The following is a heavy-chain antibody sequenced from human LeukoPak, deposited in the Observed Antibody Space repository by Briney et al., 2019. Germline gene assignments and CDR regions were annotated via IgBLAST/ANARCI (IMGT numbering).Heavy chain of an antibody. J-gene: IGHJ6*03. D-gene: IGHD6-19*01. CDR3: ARGRGSSGWLYYYYYYMDV. V-gene: IGHV1-46*01. CDR1: GYIFTSSY. Sequence: ASVKVSCKASGYIFTSSYIHWVRQAPGQGLEWMGMINPSGGSTGYAQKFQGRVTITRNTSISTAYMELSSLRSEDTAVYYCARGRGSSGWLYYYYYYMDVWGKGTTVTVSS. CDR2: INPSGGST.